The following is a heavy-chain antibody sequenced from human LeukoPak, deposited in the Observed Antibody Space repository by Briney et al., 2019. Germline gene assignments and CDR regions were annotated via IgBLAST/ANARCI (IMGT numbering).Heavy chain of an antibody. V-gene: IGHV1-18*01. Sequence: ASVKVSCKASGYTFTSYGISWVRQAPGQGLEWMGWISAYNGNTSYAQKLQGRVTMTTDTSTSTAYMELSRLRSDDTAVYYCARGGEVDFYYYYYYMDVWGKGTTVTVSS. J-gene: IGHJ6*03. CDR3: ARGGEVDFYYYYYYMDV. D-gene: IGHD3-16*01. CDR2: ISAYNGNT. CDR1: GYTFTSYG.